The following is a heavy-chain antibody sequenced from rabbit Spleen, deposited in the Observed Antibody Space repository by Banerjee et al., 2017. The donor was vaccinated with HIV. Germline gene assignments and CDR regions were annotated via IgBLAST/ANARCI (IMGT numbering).Heavy chain of an antibody. D-gene: IGHD7-1*01. CDR1: GFDFSSSYY. CDR3: ASDVAGYSGGAYGFNF. V-gene: IGHV1S40*01. J-gene: IGHJ3*01. CDR2: IDTGSSDFT. Sequence: QSLEESGGDLVKPGASLTLTCKASGFDFSSSYYMCWVRQAPGKGLELIACIDTGSSDFTYFASWAKGRFTISKISSTTVTLQMTSLTAADTVTYFCASDVAGYSGGAYGFNFWGQGTLVTVS.